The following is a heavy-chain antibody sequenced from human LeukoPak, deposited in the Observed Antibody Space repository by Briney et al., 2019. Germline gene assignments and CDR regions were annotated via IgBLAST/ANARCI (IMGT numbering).Heavy chain of an antibody. CDR3: ARVVYYYDSSGYYHEFDY. CDR2: IKQDGSEK. CDR1: GFTFSSYW. J-gene: IGHJ4*02. Sequence: GGSLRLSCAASGFTFSSYWMSWVRQAPGKGLEWVANIKQDGSEKYYVDSVKGRFTISRDNAKNSLYLQMNSLRAEDTAVYYCARVVYYYDSSGYYHEFDYWGQGTLVTVSS. D-gene: IGHD3-22*01. V-gene: IGHV3-7*01.